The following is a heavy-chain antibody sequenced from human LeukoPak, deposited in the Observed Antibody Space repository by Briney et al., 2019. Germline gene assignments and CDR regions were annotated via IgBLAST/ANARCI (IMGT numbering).Heavy chain of an antibody. CDR2: IYSGGST. CDR3: ARATVDTAMVEGDYYYYGMDV. CDR1: GFTVSRNY. V-gene: IGHV3-53*01. J-gene: IGHJ6*02. D-gene: IGHD5-18*01. Sequence: PGGSLRLSCAASGFTVSRNYMSWVRQAPGKGLEWVSVIYSGGSTYYADSVKGRFTISRDNSKNTLYLQMNSLRAEDTAVYYCARATVDTAMVEGDYYYYGMDVWGQGTTVTVSS.